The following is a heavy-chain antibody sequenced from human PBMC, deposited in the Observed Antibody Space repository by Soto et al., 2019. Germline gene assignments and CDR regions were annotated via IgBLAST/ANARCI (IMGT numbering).Heavy chain of an antibody. CDR3: GRGDIVVVPAIGYYYYDMDV. CDR2: INHRGSS. CDR1: GGSFSGYY. D-gene: IGHD2-2*01. J-gene: IGHJ6*02. V-gene: IGHV4-34*01. Sequence: SETLSLTCAVYGGSFSGYYWSWIRQRPGKGLEWIGEINHRGSSNYNASLKSRGTISVDTSKNQLSLKLSSVTAADKAGDSWGRGDIVVVPAIGYYYYDMDVWGQGTTVTVSS.